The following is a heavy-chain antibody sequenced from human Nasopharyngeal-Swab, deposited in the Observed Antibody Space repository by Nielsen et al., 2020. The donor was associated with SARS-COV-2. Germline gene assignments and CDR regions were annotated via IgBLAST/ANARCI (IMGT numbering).Heavy chain of an antibody. CDR3: ARKSTVGDVFDV. CDR1: GYSFTSYW. V-gene: IGHV5-51*01. D-gene: IGHD4-23*01. CDR2: IYPGDSDT. Sequence: GGSLRLSCKGSGYSFTSYWIGWVRQMPGKGLEWMGIIYPGDSDTRYSPSFQGQVTISADRSINTAYLQWSSLKASDTAMYYCARKSTVGDVFDVWGQGTMVTVSS. J-gene: IGHJ3*01.